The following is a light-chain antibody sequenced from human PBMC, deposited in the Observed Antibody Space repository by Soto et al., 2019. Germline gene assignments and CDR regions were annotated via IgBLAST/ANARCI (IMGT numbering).Light chain of an antibody. CDR2: GNK. V-gene: IGLV1-40*01. Sequence: QSVLTQPPSVSGALGQRVTISCTGSGLNIGAGYDVHWYQQLPGTAPKVVIYGNKIRPSGVPDRFSGSKSGTSASLAITGLQAEDEAEYYCQSFDAGVSGYVFGAGTKSPS. J-gene: IGLJ1*01. CDR1: GLNIGAGYD. CDR3: QSFDAGVSGYV.